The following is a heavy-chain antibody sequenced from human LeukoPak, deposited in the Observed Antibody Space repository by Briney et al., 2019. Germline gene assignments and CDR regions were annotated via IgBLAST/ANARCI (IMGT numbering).Heavy chain of an antibody. J-gene: IGHJ6*04. CDR2: INAGNGNT. V-gene: IGHV1-3*01. CDR1: REASTGYV. Sequence: VSRKLSREASTGYVIHSVRDAPRQRREWMGWINAGNGNTKYSQKFQCRVTINRDTSASTDYMELSSLRSEDTAVYYCARDYYYGSGGYGMDVWGKGTTVTVSS. CDR3: ARDYYYGSGGYGMDV. D-gene: IGHD3-10*01.